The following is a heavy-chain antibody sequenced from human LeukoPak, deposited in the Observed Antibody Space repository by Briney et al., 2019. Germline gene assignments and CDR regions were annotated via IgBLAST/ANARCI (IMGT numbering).Heavy chain of an antibody. V-gene: IGHV4-30-2*01. D-gene: IGHD3-3*01. CDR1: GGSISSGGYS. Sequence: SQTLSLTCAVSGGSISSGGYSWSWIRQPPGKGLEWIGYIYHSGSTYYNPSLKSRVTISVDRSKNQFSLKLSSVTAADTAVYYCARGFYYDFWSGYPSHYFDYWGQGTLVTVSS. CDR3: ARGFYYDFWSGYPSHYFDY. CDR2: IYHSGST. J-gene: IGHJ4*02.